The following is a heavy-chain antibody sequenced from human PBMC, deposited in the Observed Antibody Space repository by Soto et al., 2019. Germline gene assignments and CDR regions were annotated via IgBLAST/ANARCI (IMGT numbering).Heavy chain of an antibody. V-gene: IGHV4-59*01. CDR1: GGSISTYF. D-gene: IGHD3-10*01. Sequence: SETLSLTCTVSGGSISTYFWCWIRQPPGKGLEWIGYIYYDGSTKSSPSLKIRVTISVDTSKNQFSLKLSSVTAADTDVYYCARDSGTDHYYYMDVWGKGPTVTVSS. CDR2: IYYDGST. CDR3: ARDSGTDHYYYMDV. J-gene: IGHJ6*03.